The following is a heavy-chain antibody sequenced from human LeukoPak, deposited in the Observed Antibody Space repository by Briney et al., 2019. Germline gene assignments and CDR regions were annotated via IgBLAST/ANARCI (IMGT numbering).Heavy chain of an antibody. V-gene: IGHV5-51*01. Sequence: GASLKISCKGSGSRFTSYWIGWVRQMPGKGLEWMGIIYPGDSDTRYSPSFQGQVTISADKSISTAYLQWSSLKASDTAMYYCARLSNKYLYWYFDLWGRGTLVTVSS. CDR2: IYPGDSDT. D-gene: IGHD2-2*01. J-gene: IGHJ2*01. CDR1: GSRFTSYW. CDR3: ARLSNKYLYWYFDL.